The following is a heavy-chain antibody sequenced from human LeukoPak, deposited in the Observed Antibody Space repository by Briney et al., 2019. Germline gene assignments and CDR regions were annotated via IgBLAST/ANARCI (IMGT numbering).Heavy chain of an antibody. CDR2: ITPVFGTA. Sequence: SVKVSCKTSGGTFNTNSINWVRQAPGQGLEWMGGITPVFGTADYAQKFQGRVRITADKSTNTAYMELSSLRFDDTAVYYCARASHRVSTTFGVAGISWFDPWGQGTLVTVSS. D-gene: IGHD3-3*01. V-gene: IGHV1-69*06. J-gene: IGHJ5*02. CDR1: GGTFNTNS. CDR3: ARASHRVSTTFGVAGISWFDP.